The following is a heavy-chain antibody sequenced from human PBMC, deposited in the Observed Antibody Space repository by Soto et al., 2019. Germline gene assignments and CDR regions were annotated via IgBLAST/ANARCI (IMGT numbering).Heavy chain of an antibody. CDR3: VRDGTKTLRDWFDP. V-gene: IGHV4-34*01. CDR2: INHSGST. J-gene: IGHJ5*02. Sequence: PSETLSLTCAVYGGSFSGYYWSWIRQPPGKGLEWIGEINHSGSTNYNPSLKSRVAISVDTSKNQFSLKLSSVTAADTAVYYCVRDGTKTLRDWFDPWGQGISVTVSS. CDR1: GGSFSGYY. D-gene: IGHD1-1*01.